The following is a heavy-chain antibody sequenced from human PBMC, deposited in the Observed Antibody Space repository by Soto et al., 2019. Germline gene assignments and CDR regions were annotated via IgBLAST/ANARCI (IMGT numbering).Heavy chain of an antibody. V-gene: IGHV4-31*03. Sequence: QVQLQESGPGLVKPSQTLSLTCTVSGGSISSGGYYWSWIRRHPGKGLEWIGYIYYSGSTYYNPSIKSRVTIAVDTSKSQFSLKLSSVTAADTAVYYCARGRAWFFWSGRRDNWFDPWGQGTLVTVSS. CDR2: IYYSGST. J-gene: IGHJ5*02. D-gene: IGHD3-3*01. CDR1: GGSISSGGYY. CDR3: ARGRAWFFWSGRRDNWFDP.